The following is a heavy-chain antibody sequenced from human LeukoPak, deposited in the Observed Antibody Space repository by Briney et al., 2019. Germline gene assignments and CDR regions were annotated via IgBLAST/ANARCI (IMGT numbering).Heavy chain of an antibody. CDR3: ARGGVYYYYYGMDV. D-gene: IGHD5-12*01. V-gene: IGHV3-11*01. CDR1: GFSFSDYY. Sequence: GGSLRLSCAASGFSFSDYYMSWIRQAPGKGLEWVSYITSGVTIYYADSVKGRFTISRDNAKNSLYLQMNSLRAEDTAVYYCARGGVYYYYYGMDVWGQGTTVTVSS. CDR2: ITSGVTI. J-gene: IGHJ6*02.